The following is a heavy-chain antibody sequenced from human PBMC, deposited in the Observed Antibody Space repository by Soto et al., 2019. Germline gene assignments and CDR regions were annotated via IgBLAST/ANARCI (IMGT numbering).Heavy chain of an antibody. CDR2: INTDGRIA. V-gene: IGHV3-74*03. CDR1: GLTFRSYW. J-gene: IGHJ4*02. CDR3: VRDMQLWRLDS. Sequence: EVQLVESGGGLVQPGESLRLSCAASGLTFRSYWMHWVRQAPGKGLVWVSRINTDGRIAMYVDSVKGRFTISRDNAQNTLYLHMNGLRAEDTAVYYCVRDMQLWRLDSWGRGALGAASS. D-gene: IGHD2-21*01.